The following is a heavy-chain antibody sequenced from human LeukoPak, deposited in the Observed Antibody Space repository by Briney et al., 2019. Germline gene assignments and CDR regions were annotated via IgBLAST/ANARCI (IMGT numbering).Heavy chain of an antibody. CDR1: GFTFSSYG. CDR2: IWYDGSNK. J-gene: IGHJ4*02. D-gene: IGHD6-6*01. V-gene: IGHV3-33*01. CDR3: ATSSRHFDY. Sequence: PGRSLRLSCAASGFTFSSYGMHWVRQAPGKGLEWVAVIWYDGSNKYYADSVKGRFTISRDNSKNTLYLQMNSLRAEDTAVYYCATSSRHFDYWGQGTLVTVSS.